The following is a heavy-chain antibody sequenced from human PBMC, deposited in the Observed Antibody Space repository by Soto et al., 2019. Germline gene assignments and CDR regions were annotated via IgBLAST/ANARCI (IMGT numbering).Heavy chain of an antibody. J-gene: IGHJ4*02. D-gene: IGHD3-22*01. V-gene: IGHV1-46*01. CDR2: INPSGGST. Sequence: QVQLVQSGAEVKKPGASVKVSCKASGYTFTSYYMHWVRQAPGQGLEWMGIINPSGGSTSYAQKCQGRVTMTRDTSTSTVYMELSSLRSEDTAVYYCANGITMIVYDYWGQGTLVTVSS. CDR1: GYTFTSYY. CDR3: ANGITMIVYDY.